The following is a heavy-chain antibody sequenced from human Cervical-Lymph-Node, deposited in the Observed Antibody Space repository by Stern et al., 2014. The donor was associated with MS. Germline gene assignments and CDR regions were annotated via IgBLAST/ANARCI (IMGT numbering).Heavy chain of an antibody. CDR2: IIPRSGET. CDR1: GYTFNDHF. J-gene: IGHJ4*02. CDR3: TREETPFYFDF. D-gene: IGHD2-15*01. V-gene: IGHV1-2*06. Sequence: QVQLLQPGAEVKKPGASVKVSCKASGYTFNDHFIHWVRQAPGQGLEWMGRIIPRSGETFFARKFQGRVTMTRDTSISTAYMELISLTSDDTAIYYCTREETPFYFDFWGQGTLVTVSS.